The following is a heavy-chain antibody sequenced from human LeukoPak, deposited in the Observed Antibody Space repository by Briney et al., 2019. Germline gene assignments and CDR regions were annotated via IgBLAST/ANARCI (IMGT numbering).Heavy chain of an antibody. J-gene: IGHJ4*02. CDR2: IYSGGST. D-gene: IGHD3-10*01. Sequence: GGSLRLSCAASGFTFSSYAMSWVRQAPGKGLEWVSVIYSGGSTYYADSVKGRFTISRDNSKNTLYLQINSLRAEDTAVYYCARDRQGSGSYSPLNYWGQGTLVTVSS. CDR1: GFTFSSYA. CDR3: ARDRQGSGSYSPLNY. V-gene: IGHV3-66*01.